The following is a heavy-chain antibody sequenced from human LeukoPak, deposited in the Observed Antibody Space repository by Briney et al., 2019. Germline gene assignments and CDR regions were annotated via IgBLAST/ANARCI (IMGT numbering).Heavy chain of an antibody. Sequence: GGSLRLSCVASGFTFSNYWIHWVRQAPGKGLAWVSRINTDGSSTTYADSVKGRFTISRDNAKNSVFLQMNNLRVDDTAVYYCGRGGYTSSWYWVDWGQGTQVTVSS. J-gene: IGHJ4*02. V-gene: IGHV3-74*01. D-gene: IGHD6-13*01. CDR1: GFTFSNYW. CDR2: INTDGSST. CDR3: GRGGYTSSWYWVD.